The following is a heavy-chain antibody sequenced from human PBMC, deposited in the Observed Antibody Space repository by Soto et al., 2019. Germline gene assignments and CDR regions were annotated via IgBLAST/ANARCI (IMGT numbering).Heavy chain of an antibody. CDR1: RGSISNYF. V-gene: IGHV4-59*01. Sequence: QVQLQEWGPGLVKPSETLSLTCIVSRGSISNYFWTWIRQPPGRGLEWIGYISYSGTTNYNASLKSRVTISVDTSANQFSLRVRSVXXXXXXXXXXAXIXXXXEVSPYFDHWGXGARVTVSS. CDR3: AXIXXXXEVSPYFDH. CDR2: ISYSGTT. J-gene: IGHJ4*01.